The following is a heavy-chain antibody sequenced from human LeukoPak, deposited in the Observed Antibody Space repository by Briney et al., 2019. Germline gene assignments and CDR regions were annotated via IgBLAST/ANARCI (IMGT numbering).Heavy chain of an antibody. Sequence: SVKVSCKASGGTFSSYSINWVRQVPGQGLEWMGGIIPIFGTVKYAHKFQGRVTTTADESTSTAYLDLRALTSDDSALYYCARGGDGYNSDPFDYWGQGTLVTVSS. D-gene: IGHD5-24*01. CDR2: IIPIFGTV. V-gene: IGHV1-69*13. J-gene: IGHJ4*02. CDR1: GGTFSSYS. CDR3: ARGGDGYNSDPFDY.